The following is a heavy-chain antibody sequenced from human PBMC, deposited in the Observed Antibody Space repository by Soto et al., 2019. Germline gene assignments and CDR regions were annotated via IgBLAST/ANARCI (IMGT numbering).Heavy chain of an antibody. J-gene: IGHJ5*02. V-gene: IGHV3-48*01. D-gene: IGHD2-15*01. Sequence: EVQLVESGGGLVQPGGCLRLSCAASGFTFSSYSMNWVRQAPGQGLEWVSYISSSSTTKYYADSVKGRFTISRDNANNTLYLQMNSLRAGDTAVYYCARDGCSGSNCLNWFDPWGQGTLVTVSS. CDR3: ARDGCSGSNCLNWFDP. CDR1: GFTFSSYS. CDR2: ISSSSTTK.